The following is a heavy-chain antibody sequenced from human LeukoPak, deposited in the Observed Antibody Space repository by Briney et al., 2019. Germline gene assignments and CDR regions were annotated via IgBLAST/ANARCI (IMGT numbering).Heavy chain of an antibody. CDR2: ISVYSGNA. CDR1: GYTFTTYG. D-gene: IGHD2-2*02. V-gene: IGHV1-18*01. J-gene: IGHJ4*02. Sequence: ASVKVSCKASGYTFTTYGISWVRQAPGQGLEWMGWISVYSGNAKYAQKLQGRVTMTTDTSTSTAYMELRSLRSDDTAVYYCARLGYCSSTSCYTGGSFDYWGQGTLVTVSS. CDR3: ARLGYCSSTSCYTGGSFDY.